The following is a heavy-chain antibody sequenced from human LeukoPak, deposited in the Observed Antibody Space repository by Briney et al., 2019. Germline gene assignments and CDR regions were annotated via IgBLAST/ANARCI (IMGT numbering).Heavy chain of an antibody. D-gene: IGHD6-13*01. CDR3: ARGQIAAHRVFDY. CDR1: GGTFSSYA. CDR2: IIPIFGTA. J-gene: IGHJ4*02. Sequence: SVKVSCKASGGTFSSYAISWVRQAPGQGLEWMGGIIPIFGTANYAQKFQGRVTITTDESTSTAYMELSSLRSEDTAVYYCARGQIAAHRVFDYWGQGTLVTVSS. V-gene: IGHV1-69*05.